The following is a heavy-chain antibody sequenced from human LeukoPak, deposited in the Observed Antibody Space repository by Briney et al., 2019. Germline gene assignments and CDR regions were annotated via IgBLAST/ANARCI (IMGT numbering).Heavy chain of an antibody. D-gene: IGHD6-13*01. J-gene: IGHJ4*02. CDR1: GYTFTSYG. CDR3: ARIPMPAAGREDY. V-gene: IGHV1-46*01. CDR2: INPSGGST. Sequence: GASVKVSCKASGYTFTSYGISWVRQAPGQGLEWMGIINPSGGSTSYAQKFQGRVTMTRDMSTSTVYMELSSLRSEDTAVYYCARIPMPAAGREDYWGQGTLVTVSS.